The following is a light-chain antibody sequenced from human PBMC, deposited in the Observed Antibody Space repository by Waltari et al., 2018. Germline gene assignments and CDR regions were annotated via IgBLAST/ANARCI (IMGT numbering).Light chain of an antibody. CDR3: QQGDTSPPT. CDR1: QDISTS. J-gene: IGKJ1*01. Sequence: EIHMTQSPSSVSASVGDRVSMSCRANQDISTSLAWYQQKSGKAPSLLIYHSSTLQSGVPSRFSGAGTGTDFTLNINNLHPEDFATYFCQQGDTSPPTFGPGTKVELK. CDR2: HSS. V-gene: IGKV1-12*01.